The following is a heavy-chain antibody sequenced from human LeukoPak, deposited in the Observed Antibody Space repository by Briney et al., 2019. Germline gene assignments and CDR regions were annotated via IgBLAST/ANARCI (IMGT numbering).Heavy chain of an antibody. D-gene: IGHD3-10*01. V-gene: IGHV3-23*01. CDR2: ISGSGGST. CDR1: GFTFSSYA. Sequence: PGGSLRLSCAASGFTFSSYAMSWVRQAPGKGLEWVSAISGSGGSTYYADPVKGRFTISRDNSKNTLYLQMNSLRAEDTAVYYCAAMVPYYYYGMDVWGQGTTVTVSS. J-gene: IGHJ6*02. CDR3: AAMVPYYYYGMDV.